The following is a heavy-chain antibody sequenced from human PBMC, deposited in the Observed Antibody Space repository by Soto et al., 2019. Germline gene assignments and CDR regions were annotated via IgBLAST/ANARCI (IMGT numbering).Heavy chain of an antibody. CDR2: IYSGGST. D-gene: IGHD5-12*01. CDR1: GFTVSSNY. Sequence: EVQLVESGGGLVQPGGSLRLSCAASGFTVSSNYMSWVRQAPGKGLEWVSVIYSGGSTYYADSVKGRFTISRDNSKNKLYLQMNSLRDEDTAVYYCGGGVYSGWPDFDDWGQGTLVTVSS. CDR3: GGGVYSGWPDFDD. J-gene: IGHJ4*02. V-gene: IGHV3-66*01.